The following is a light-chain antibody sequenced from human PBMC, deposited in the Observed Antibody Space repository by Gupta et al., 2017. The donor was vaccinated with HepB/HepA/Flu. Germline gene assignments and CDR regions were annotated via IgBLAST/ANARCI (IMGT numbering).Light chain of an antibody. CDR2: LGS. CDR3: MQALQTPPT. Sequence: DIVMTQSPLSLPVTPGEPASISCRSSQSLLHRNGYNYLGWYLQKPGQSPQLLIYLGSNRASGVPDRFSGSGSGTDFTLKISRVEAEDVGVYYCMQALQTPPTFGQGTKVEIK. J-gene: IGKJ1*01. CDR1: QSLLHRNGYNY. V-gene: IGKV2-28*01.